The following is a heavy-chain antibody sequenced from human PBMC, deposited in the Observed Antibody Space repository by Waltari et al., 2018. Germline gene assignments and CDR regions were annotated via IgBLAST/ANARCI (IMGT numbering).Heavy chain of an antibody. CDR3: ARGSITIFGVVTY. J-gene: IGHJ4*02. Sequence: EVQLVESGGGLVQPGGSLRLSCAASGFTFSSYEMNWVRQAPGKGLDWVSYISSSGSTIYYADSVKGRFTISRDNAKSSLYLQMNSLRAEDTAVYYCARGSITIFGVVTYWGQGTLVTVSS. D-gene: IGHD3-3*01. V-gene: IGHV3-48*03. CDR1: GFTFSSYE. CDR2: ISSSGSTI.